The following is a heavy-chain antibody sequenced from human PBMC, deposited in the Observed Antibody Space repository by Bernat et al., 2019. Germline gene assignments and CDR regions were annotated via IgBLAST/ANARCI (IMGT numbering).Heavy chain of an antibody. J-gene: IGHJ6*02. V-gene: IGHV3-30-3*01. CDR3: ARDLELGHSGYDHLSFGYGMDV. Sequence: QVQLVESGGGVVQPGRSLRLSCAASGFTFSSYAMHWVRQAPGKGLEWVAVISYDVSNKYYADSVKGRFTISRDNSKNTLYLQMNSLRAEDTAVYYCARDLELGHSGYDHLSFGYGMDVWGQGTTVTVSS. CDR2: ISYDVSNK. D-gene: IGHD5-12*01. CDR1: GFTFSSYA.